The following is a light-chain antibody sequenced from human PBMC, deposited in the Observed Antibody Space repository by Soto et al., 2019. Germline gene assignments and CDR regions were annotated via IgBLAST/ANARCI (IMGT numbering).Light chain of an antibody. V-gene: IGKV3-11*01. Sequence: EIVLTQSPATLSLSPGDRATLSCRASQTVSSYLAWYQQKPGQAPRLLIYDASSRATGIPARFSGRGSGTNFTPPIPSLGPEGFAVYYCQQRSDWPSTFGGGTKVGIK. CDR2: DAS. CDR1: QTVSSY. CDR3: QQRSDWPST. J-gene: IGKJ4*01.